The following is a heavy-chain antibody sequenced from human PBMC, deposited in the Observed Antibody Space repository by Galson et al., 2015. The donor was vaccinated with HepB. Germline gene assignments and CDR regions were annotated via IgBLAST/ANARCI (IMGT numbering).Heavy chain of an antibody. CDR3: SRHSGATREGVAFDM. D-gene: IGHD5-12*01. CDR1: GGSFSGYH. J-gene: IGHJ3*02. V-gene: IGHV4-39*01. Sequence: SETLSLTCAVYGGSFSGYHWDWLRQPPGKGLEWIASIYYSGTIHYNPSLKSRVTISADTSKNQSSLKLRSVTAADTAVYYCSRHSGATREGVAFDMWGQGTMVTVSS. CDR2: IYYSGTI.